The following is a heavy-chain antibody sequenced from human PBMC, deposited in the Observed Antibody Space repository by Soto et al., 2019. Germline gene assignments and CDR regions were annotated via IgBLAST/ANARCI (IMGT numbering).Heavy chain of an antibody. Sequence: QVQLVESGGGVVQPGRSLRLSCAASGFTFSSYGMHWVRQAPGKGMEWVAVISYDGSNKYYADSVKGRYTISRENSKNTLYLQMNSLRAEYTAVYYCAPWFVAFDYWGQGTLVTVSS. D-gene: IGHD3-10*01. J-gene: IGHJ4*02. CDR3: APWFVAFDY. V-gene: IGHV3-30*03. CDR2: ISYDGSNK. CDR1: GFTFSSYG.